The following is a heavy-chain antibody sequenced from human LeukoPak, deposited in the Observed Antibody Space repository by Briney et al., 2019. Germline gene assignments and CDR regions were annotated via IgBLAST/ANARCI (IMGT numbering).Heavy chain of an antibody. CDR2: MYYSGST. V-gene: IGHV4-30-4*01. CDR3: ARPYYYDSRIDP. CDR1: GGSISSGDYY. J-gene: IGHJ5*02. Sequence: SETLSLTCTVSGGSISSGDYYWSWIRQPPGKGLERIAYMYYSGSTYYNPSLKSRVTMSADTSRNQLSLKLSFVTAADTAVYYCARPYYYDSRIDPWGQGILVTVSS. D-gene: IGHD3-22*01.